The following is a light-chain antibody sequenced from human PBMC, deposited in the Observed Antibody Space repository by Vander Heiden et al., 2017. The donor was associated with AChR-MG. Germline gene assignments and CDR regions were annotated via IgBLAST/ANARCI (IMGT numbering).Light chain of an antibody. J-gene: IGKJ1*01. Sequence: VLTQSPGTLSLPPGERATLSCRASQSVSSSYLAWYQQKPGQAPRLLIYGASSRATGIPDRFSGSGSGTDFTLTISRLEPEDFAVYYCQQYGSSSWTFGQGTKVEIK. V-gene: IGKV3-20*01. CDR1: QSVSSSY. CDR2: GAS. CDR3: QQYGSSSWT.